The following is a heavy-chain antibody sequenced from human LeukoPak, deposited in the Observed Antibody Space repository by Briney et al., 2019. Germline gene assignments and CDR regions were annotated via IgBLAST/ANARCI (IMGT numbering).Heavy chain of an antibody. CDR2: VFYSGST. CDR1: GGSISNSSYY. Sequence: SETLSLTCTVSGGSISNSSYYWGWIRQPPGKGLEWIGSVFYSGSTYYNPSLKSRVTIYVDKSKNHFSLKLSSVTAADTALYYCARLNTNAYPYFFDYWGQGTLVTVSS. V-gene: IGHV4-39*02. D-gene: IGHD2-8*01. J-gene: IGHJ4*02. CDR3: ARLNTNAYPYFFDY.